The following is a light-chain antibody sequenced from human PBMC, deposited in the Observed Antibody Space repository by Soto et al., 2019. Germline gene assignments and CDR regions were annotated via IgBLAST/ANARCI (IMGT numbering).Light chain of an antibody. J-gene: IGKJ5*01. CDR3: QQRSNWPPLT. CDR2: DAS. V-gene: IGKV3-11*01. Sequence: EIVLTQSPATLSLSPGERATLSCRASQSVSSYFAWYQQKPGQAPRLLIYDASNRATGIPARFSGSGSGTDFTLTISSLEPEDFAVYYCQQRSNWPPLTFGQGTRRAIK. CDR1: QSVSSY.